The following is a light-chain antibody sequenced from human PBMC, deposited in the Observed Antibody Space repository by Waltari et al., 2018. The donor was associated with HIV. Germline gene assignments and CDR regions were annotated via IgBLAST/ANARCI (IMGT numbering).Light chain of an antibody. J-gene: IGLJ1*01. CDR2: EVS. CDR3: TSYTSSGTLYV. Sequence: QSALTQPASVSGSPGQSITISCTGTSSDVGGYYYFSWYQQHPGKAPKLMIYEVSNRPSGISNRFSGSKSGNTASLTISGLQAEDEADYYCTSYTSSGTLYVFGTGTKVTVL. CDR1: SSDVGGYYY. V-gene: IGLV2-14*01.